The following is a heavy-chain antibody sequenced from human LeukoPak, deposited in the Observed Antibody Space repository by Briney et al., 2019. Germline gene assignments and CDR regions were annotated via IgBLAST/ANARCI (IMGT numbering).Heavy chain of an antibody. D-gene: IGHD7-27*01. V-gene: IGHV4-34*01. CDR3: ARGVLGPYYFDL. Sequence: GSLRLSCAASGFTFSSYAMSWVRQAPGKGLEWIGEIHYTGATNYKPSLKSRVTISGAPSKNQFSLRVSSVTAADTAVYYCARGVLGPYYFDLWGRGTLVTVSS. CDR2: IHYTGAT. J-gene: IGHJ2*01. CDR1: GFTFSSYA.